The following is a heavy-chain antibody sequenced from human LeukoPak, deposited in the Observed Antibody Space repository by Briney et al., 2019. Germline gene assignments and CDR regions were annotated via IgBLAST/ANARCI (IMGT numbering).Heavy chain of an antibody. CDR1: GFTFSSYA. D-gene: IGHD3-10*01. Sequence: PGGSLRLSCAASGFTFSSYAMSWVRQAPGKGLEWVSAISGSGGSTYYADSVKGRFTISRDNSKNTLYLQMNSLRAEDTAVYYCAKDRPVLLWFGELAPGGDYWGQGTLVTVSS. J-gene: IGHJ4*02. CDR3: AKDRPVLLWFGELAPGGDY. V-gene: IGHV3-23*01. CDR2: ISGSGGST.